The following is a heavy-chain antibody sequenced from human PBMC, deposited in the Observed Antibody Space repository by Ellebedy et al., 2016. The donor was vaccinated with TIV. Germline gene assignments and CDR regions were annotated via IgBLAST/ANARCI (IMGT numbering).Heavy chain of an antibody. CDR2: INPNSGGT. V-gene: IGHV1-2*04. J-gene: IGHJ6*02. CDR3: ARSGYYYYGMDV. CDR1: GYTFTGYY. D-gene: IGHD3-10*01. Sequence: ASVQVSCKASGYTFTGYYMHWVRQAPGQGLEWMGWINPNSGGTNYAQKFQGWVTMTRETSSRTAYMELRRLRSDDTAVYYCARSGYYYYGMDVWGQGTTVTVSS.